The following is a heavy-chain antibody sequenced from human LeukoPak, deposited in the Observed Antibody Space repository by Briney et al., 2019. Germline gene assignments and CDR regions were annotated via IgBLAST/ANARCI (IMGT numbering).Heavy chain of an antibody. CDR2: ISSSGSGAST. D-gene: IGHD6-19*01. CDR3: AKSPRIAVAGTFDY. CDR1: GFTFSTYE. V-gene: IGHV3-23*01. J-gene: IGHJ4*01. Sequence: PGGSLRLSCAASGFTFSTYEMNWVRQAPGKGLEWVSYISSSGSGASTYYADSVKGRFTISRDNSKNTLYLQMNSLRAEDTAIYYCAKSPRIAVAGTFDYWGLGTLVTVSS.